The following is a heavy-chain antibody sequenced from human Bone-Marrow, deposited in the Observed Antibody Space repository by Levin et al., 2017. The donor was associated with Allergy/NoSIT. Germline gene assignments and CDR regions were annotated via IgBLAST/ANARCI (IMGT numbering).Heavy chain of an antibody. J-gene: IGHJ4*02. Sequence: GGSLRLSCAASGFPFSAYGMHWIRQGPGKGLEWVAFIYFDGSKTYYADSVEGRFTISRDNSTNTVYMQMDSLRGDDTAMYYCARDRSGNYFYFWGQGTQVTVSS. V-gene: IGHV3-33*01. D-gene: IGHD2/OR15-2a*01. CDR3: ARDRSGNYFYF. CDR1: GFPFSAYG. CDR2: IYFDGSKT.